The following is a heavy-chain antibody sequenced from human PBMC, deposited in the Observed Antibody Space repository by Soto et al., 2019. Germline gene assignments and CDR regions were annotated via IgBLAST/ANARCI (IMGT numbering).Heavy chain of an antibody. V-gene: IGHV1-69*13. CDR3: ARDPEGLQYLDYYYYGMDV. CDR1: GYTFTSYG. D-gene: IGHD4-4*01. CDR2: IIPIFGTA. J-gene: IGHJ6*02. Sequence: ASVKVSCKASGYTFTSYGISWVRQAPGQGLEWMGGIIPIFGTANYAQKFQGRVTITADESTSTAYMELSSLRSEDTAVYYCARDPEGLQYLDYYYYGMDVWGQGTTVTVSS.